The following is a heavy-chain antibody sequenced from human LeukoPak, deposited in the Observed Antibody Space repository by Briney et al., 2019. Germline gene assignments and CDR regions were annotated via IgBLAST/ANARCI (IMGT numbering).Heavy chain of an antibody. CDR3: ARDRAIAARDYYYYGTDV. Sequence: ASVKVSSTASGYTFTRYYMHWVRQAPGQGLEWMGWINPNSGGTNYAQKFQGRVTMTRDTSISTAYMELSRLRSDDTAMYYCARDRAIAARDYYYYGTDVWGQGTTVNVSS. V-gene: IGHV1-2*02. D-gene: IGHD6-6*01. CDR2: INPNSGGT. CDR1: GYTFTRYY. J-gene: IGHJ6*02.